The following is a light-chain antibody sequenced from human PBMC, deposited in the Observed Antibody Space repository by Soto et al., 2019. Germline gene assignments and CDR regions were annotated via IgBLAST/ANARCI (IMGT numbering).Light chain of an antibody. CDR3: QSWDSSTGVV. Sequence: SYELTQPPSVSVSPGQTASIPCSGDKLGDRFACWYQQKPGQSPVMVMYQDTKRPAGIPERFACSNSGNTATLTISGTQAMDEADYYCQSWDSSTGVVFGGGTKLTVL. CDR2: QDT. V-gene: IGLV3-1*01. J-gene: IGLJ2*01. CDR1: KLGDRF.